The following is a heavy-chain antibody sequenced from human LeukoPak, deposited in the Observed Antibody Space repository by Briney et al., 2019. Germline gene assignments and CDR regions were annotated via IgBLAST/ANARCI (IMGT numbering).Heavy chain of an antibody. CDR1: GGSISSYY. CDR3: ASLWGVSGHDY. Sequence: SETLSLTCTVSGGSISSYYWSWIRQPPGKGLEWIGYIYYSGSTNYNPSLKSRVTISVDTSKNQFSLKLSSVTAADTAVYYCASLWGVSGHDYWGQGTLVTASS. CDR2: IYYSGST. D-gene: IGHD3-16*01. J-gene: IGHJ4*02. V-gene: IGHV4-59*01.